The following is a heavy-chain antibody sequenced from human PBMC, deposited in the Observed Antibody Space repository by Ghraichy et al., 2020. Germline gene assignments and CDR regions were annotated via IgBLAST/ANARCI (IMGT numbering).Heavy chain of an antibody. CDR3: AREEEGKRIAAAGTYYYYYGMDV. J-gene: IGHJ6*02. D-gene: IGHD6-13*01. CDR2: IYTSGST. V-gene: IGHV4-4*07. CDR1: GGSISSYY. Sequence: SETLSLTCTVSGGSISSYYWSWIRQPAGKGLEWIGRIYTSGSTNYNPSLKSRVTMSVDTSKNQFSLKLSSVTAADTAVYYCAREEEGKRIAAAGTYYYYYGMDVWGQGTTVTVSS.